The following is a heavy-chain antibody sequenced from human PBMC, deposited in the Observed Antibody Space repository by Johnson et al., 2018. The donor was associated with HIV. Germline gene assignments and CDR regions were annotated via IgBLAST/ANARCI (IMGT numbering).Heavy chain of an antibody. V-gene: IGHV3-11*01. CDR3: AKDGSYRVARGAFDI. Sequence: QVQLVESGGGVVRPGGSLRLSCAASGFTFSDYYMSWIRQAPGKGLEWVSFISSSGSTIYYADSVKGRFTIPRDNAKNSLYLQMNSLRAEDTALYYCAKDGSYRVARGAFDIWGQGTAVTVSS. CDR2: ISSSGSTI. CDR1: GFTFSDYY. J-gene: IGHJ3*02. D-gene: IGHD2-15*01.